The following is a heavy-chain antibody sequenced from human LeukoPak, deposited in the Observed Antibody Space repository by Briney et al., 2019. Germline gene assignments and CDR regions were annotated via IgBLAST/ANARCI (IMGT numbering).Heavy chain of an antibody. CDR3: ARVYYSSSYDYWYFDL. D-gene: IGHD6-13*01. J-gene: IGHJ2*01. Sequence: PSETLSLTCTVSSGSISSSSYYWAWIRQPPGKGLEWIGSLHFSGSTYYNLSLKSRVTMSVDTSKNQFSLKLTSVTAADTAFYYCARVYYSSSYDYWYFDLWGRGTLVTVSS. CDR2: LHFSGST. V-gene: IGHV4-39*07. CDR1: SGSISSSSYY.